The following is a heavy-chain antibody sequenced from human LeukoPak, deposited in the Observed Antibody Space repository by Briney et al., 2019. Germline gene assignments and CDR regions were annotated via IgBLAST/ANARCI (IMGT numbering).Heavy chain of an antibody. Sequence: GGSLRLSCAVSGITLSNHGMSWVRQAPGKGLEWVAGISDSGGRTNYADSVKGRFTISRDNPKNTLYLQINSLRAEDTAVYFCAKRGVVIRVILVGFHKEAYYFDSWGQGALVTVSS. CDR3: AKRGVVIRVILVGFHKEAYYFDS. J-gene: IGHJ4*02. CDR1: GITLSNHG. CDR2: ISDSGGRT. V-gene: IGHV3-23*01. D-gene: IGHD3-22*01.